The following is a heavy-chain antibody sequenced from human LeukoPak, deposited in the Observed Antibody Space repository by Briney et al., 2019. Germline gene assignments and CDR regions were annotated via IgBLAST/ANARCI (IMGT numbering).Heavy chain of an antibody. CDR2: IDPSDSYT. Sequence: GESLRISCKGSGYSFTHYWISWVRQMPGKGLEWMGRIDPSDSYTNYAPSFQGHVTISADKSISTAYLQWSSLKASDTAMYYCWWGMIDAFDIWGQGTMVSVSS. V-gene: IGHV5-10-1*01. J-gene: IGHJ3*02. CDR3: WWGMIDAFDI. D-gene: IGHD2-8*02. CDR1: GYSFTHYW.